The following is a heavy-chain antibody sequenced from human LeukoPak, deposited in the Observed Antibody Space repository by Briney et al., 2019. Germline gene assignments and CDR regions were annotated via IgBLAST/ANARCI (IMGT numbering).Heavy chain of an antibody. J-gene: IGHJ4*02. CDR2: IIPIFGTA. V-gene: IGHV1-69*05. CDR3: ARAWVGSSGWYSPCYFDY. D-gene: IGHD6-19*01. CDR1: GGTFSSYA. Sequence: RASVKVSCKASGGTFSSYAISWVRQAPGQGLEWMGGIIPIFGTANYAQKFQGRVTITTDESTSTAYMELSSLRSEDTAVYYCARAWVGSSGWYSPCYFDYWGQGTLVTVSS.